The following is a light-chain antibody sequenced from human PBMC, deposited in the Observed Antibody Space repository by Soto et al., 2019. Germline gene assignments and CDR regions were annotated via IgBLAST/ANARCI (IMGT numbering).Light chain of an antibody. V-gene: IGKV3-11*01. Sequence: EIVLTQSPATLSLSPGERATLSCRASQSVSSYLAWYQQKPGQAPRLLIYGASTRATGIPGRFSGSGSGTDFTLTISRLEPEDFAVYYCQQYNQWPSLTFGQGTKVDIK. CDR3: QQYNQWPSLT. CDR2: GAS. J-gene: IGKJ1*01. CDR1: QSVSSY.